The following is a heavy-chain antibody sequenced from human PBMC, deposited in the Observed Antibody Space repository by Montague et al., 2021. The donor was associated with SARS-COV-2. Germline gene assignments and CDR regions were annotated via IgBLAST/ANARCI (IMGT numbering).Heavy chain of an antibody. V-gene: IGHV4-59*08. J-gene: IGHJ5*01. Sequence: SETLSLTCTVSGDSLRFYFWTWIRQPPGRGLEWIGYIEYSGSNNYNPSLKSRLTMSIDMSSNQFSLELRSVTAADTAVYYCGSLVYSTSTVDSWGHGTLVSVSS. CDR2: IEYSGSN. D-gene: IGHD6-6*01. CDR1: GDSLRFYF. CDR3: GSLVYSTSTVDS.